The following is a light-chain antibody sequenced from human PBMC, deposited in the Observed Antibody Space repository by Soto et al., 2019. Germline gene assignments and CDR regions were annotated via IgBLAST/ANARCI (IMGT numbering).Light chain of an antibody. CDR2: AAS. CDR3: QNDSSAPST. J-gene: IGKJ1*01. V-gene: IGKV1-27*01. Sequence: DIQMTQSPSSLSASVGDRVTITCRASQGISNYLALYQQKPGKVPKLLIYAASTLQSGVPSLYSGSGSGTDFTLTISSLQPGDVANYYRQNDSSAPSTFGQLTKVEIK. CDR1: QGISNY.